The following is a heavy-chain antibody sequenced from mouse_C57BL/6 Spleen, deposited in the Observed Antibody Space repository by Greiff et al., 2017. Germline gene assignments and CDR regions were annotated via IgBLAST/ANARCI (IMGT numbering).Heavy chain of an antibody. Sequence: VQLQQSGAELVRPGASVKLSCTASGFNIKDYYMHWVKQRPEQGLEWIGRIDPEDGDTEYAPKFQGKATMTADTSSNTAYLQLSSLTSEDTAVYYGTHPKRGQDPRYFDGWGTGTTVTVSS. CDR1: GFNIKDYY. D-gene: IGHD3-3*01. CDR3: THPKRGQDPRYFDG. CDR2: IDPEDGDT. J-gene: IGHJ1*03. V-gene: IGHV14-1*01.